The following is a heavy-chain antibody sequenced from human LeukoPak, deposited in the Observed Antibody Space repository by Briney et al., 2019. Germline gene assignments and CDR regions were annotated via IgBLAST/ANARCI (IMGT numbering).Heavy chain of an antibody. J-gene: IGHJ4*02. CDR3: ARLLIFGVVIMSYFDY. Sequence: SETLSLTCTVSGGSISSSSYYWGWIRQPPGKGLEWIGSIYYSGSTYYNPSLKSRVTISVDTSKNQFSLKLSSVTAADTAVYYCARLLIFGVVIMSYFDYWGQGTLVTVSS. V-gene: IGHV4-39*01. CDR1: GGSISSSSYY. CDR2: IYYSGST. D-gene: IGHD3-3*01.